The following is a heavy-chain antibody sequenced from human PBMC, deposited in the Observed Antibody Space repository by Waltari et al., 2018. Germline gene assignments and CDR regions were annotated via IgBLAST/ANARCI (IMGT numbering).Heavy chain of an antibody. CDR2: INHSGST. CDR1: GGSFRGYY. V-gene: IGHV4-34*01. CDR3: ARKDIWWFDP. J-gene: IGHJ5*02. Sequence: QVPLQQWGAGLLKPSETLSLPCAVYGGSFRGYYWGWIRQPPGKGLEWIGEINHSGSTNYNPSLKSRVTISVDTSKNQFSLKLSSVTAADTAVYYCARKDIWWFDPWGQGTLVTVSS. D-gene: IGHD2-15*01.